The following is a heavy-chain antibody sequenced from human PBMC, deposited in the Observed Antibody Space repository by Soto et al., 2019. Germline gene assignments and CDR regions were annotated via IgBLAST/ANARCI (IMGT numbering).Heavy chain of an antibody. CDR3: ARDRGVAPPVAGNTHYYYYMDV. Sequence: QDQLVQSGAEVKKPGASVKVSCKASGYSFTNYGITWVRQSPGQGFEWLGWISAYNGNTNYAQKFQGRVAMTTDASTGTAYLELRSLRSEDTAVYYCARDRGVAPPVAGNTHYYYYMDVWGKGTTVTVSS. CDR1: GYSFTNYG. CDR2: ISAYNGNT. D-gene: IGHD6-19*01. V-gene: IGHV1-18*01. J-gene: IGHJ6*03.